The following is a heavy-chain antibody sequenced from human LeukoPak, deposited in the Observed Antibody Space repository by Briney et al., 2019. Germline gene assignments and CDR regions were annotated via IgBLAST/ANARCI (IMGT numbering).Heavy chain of an antibody. CDR3: ARDLSSSRDHIGDY. V-gene: IGHV4-34*01. J-gene: IGHJ4*02. D-gene: IGHD6-6*01. CDR2: INHSGST. Sequence: PSETLSLTCAVYGGSFSGYYWSWIRQPPGKGLEWIGEINHSGSTNYNPSLKSRVTISVDTSKNQFSLKLSSVTAADTAVYYCARDLSSSRDHIGDYWGQGTLVTVSS. CDR1: GGSFSGYY.